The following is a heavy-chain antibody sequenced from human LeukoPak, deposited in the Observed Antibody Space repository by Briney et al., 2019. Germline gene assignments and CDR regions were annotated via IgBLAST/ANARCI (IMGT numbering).Heavy chain of an antibody. J-gene: IGHJ6*03. V-gene: IGHV4-61*05. CDR3: ARADSSSWYPYYYYYMDV. CDR1: GGSISSSSYY. CDR2: IYYSGST. Sequence: SETLSLTCTVSGGSISSSSYYWGWIRQPPGKGLEWIGYIYYSGSTNYNPSLKSRVTISVDTSKNQFSLKLSSVTAADTAVYYCARADSSSWYPYYYYYMDVWGKGTTVTVSS. D-gene: IGHD6-13*01.